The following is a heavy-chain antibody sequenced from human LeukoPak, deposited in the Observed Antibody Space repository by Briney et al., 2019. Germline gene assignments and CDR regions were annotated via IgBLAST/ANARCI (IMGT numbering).Heavy chain of an antibody. CDR1: GYFFPNYW. CDR2: HYPGGSGT. J-gene: IGHJ4*02. D-gene: IGHD2-2*01. Sequence: GGSLQISCQGSGYFFPNYWVVWVRRLPGKGLEWMGVHYPGGSGTRYSPSFEGQVTFPAGKSISTAYLQWSSLKASDTAMYYCARLFSGVGYCSSTTCSRPFDSWGQGPLVTVSS. CDR3: ARLFSGVGYCSSTTCSRPFDS. V-gene: IGHV5-51*01.